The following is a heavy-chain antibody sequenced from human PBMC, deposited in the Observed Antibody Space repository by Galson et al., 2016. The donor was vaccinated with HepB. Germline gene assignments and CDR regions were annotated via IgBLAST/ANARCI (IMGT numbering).Heavy chain of an antibody. D-gene: IGHD2-15*01. CDR3: ARPGYCIYNTCPLEY. CDR1: RLNFGIYA. CDR2: ISDSADRS. J-gene: IGHJ4*02. Sequence: SLRLSCAASRLNFGIYAMTWARQAPGKGLEWVSTISDSADRSYYADSVRGRFTISRDNSRNTLYLQMNSLRAEDTATYFCARPGYCIYNTCPLEYWGQGTLVTVSS. V-gene: IGHV3-23*01.